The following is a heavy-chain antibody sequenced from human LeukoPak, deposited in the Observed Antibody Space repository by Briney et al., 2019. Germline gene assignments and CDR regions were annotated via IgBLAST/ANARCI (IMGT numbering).Heavy chain of an antibody. D-gene: IGHD3-16*01. V-gene: IGHV1-2*02. CDR1: GYTFTGYY. CDR2: INSKTGGT. J-gene: IGHJ1*01. Sequence: ASVKVSCKASGYTFTGYYMHWVRQAPGQGLEWMGWINSKTGGTNYAQKFQGRVTMTRDTSIRTAYMALSRLKSEDTAVYYCARPAXTSXXXXXXXXWGQXXLXTVSS. CDR3: ARPAXTSXXXXXXXX.